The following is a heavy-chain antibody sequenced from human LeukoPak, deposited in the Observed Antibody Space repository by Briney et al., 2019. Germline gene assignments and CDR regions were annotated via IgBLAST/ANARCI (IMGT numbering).Heavy chain of an antibody. CDR1: GFTFGDYA. CDR3: ARALSRDNWFDP. CDR2: IRGDGGST. J-gene: IGHJ5*02. Sequence: GGSLGLSCAASGFTFGDYAMHWVRQAPGKGLEWVSLIRGDGGSTSYADSVKGRFTISRDHAKNSLYLQINSLKVEDTAMYYCARALSRDNWFDPWGQGTLVTVSS. D-gene: IGHD5/OR15-5a*01. V-gene: IGHV3-43*02.